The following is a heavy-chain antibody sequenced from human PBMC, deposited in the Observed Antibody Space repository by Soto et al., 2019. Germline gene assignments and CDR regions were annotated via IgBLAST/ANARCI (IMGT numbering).Heavy chain of an antibody. J-gene: IGHJ5*02. CDR3: SKMYRVYSGYIQA. Sequence: PGGSLRLSCAASGFTFSDYAMTWVRQGPGKGLEWVSSISAGGVSIYFADSVKGRFTISRENSKNTLFLHMNSLRAEDTAVYYCSKMYRVYSGYIQAWGQGTPVTVSS. CDR2: ISAGGVSI. V-gene: IGHV3-23*01. CDR1: GFTFSDYA. D-gene: IGHD5-12*01.